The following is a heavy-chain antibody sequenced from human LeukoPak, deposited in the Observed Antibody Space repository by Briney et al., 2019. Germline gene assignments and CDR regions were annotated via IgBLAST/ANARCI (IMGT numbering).Heavy chain of an antibody. CDR2: VSGGGTTT. J-gene: IGHJ5*01. D-gene: IGHD3-22*01. CDR3: AKGDDSSGRNWFDS. Sequence: GGSLRLSCAASGFTFSSYAISWVRQAPGKGLEWVSAVSGGGTTTHNADSVEGRFSSSRDNSKNTLFLHMNSLRVDDTAVYYCAKGDDSSGRNWFDSWGQGTLVTVSS. V-gene: IGHV3-23*01. CDR1: GFTFSSYA.